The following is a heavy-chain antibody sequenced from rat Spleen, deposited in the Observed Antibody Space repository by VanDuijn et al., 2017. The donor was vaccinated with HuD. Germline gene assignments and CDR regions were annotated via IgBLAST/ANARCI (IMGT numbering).Heavy chain of an antibody. D-gene: IGHD1-11*01. CDR2: ITNTGGST. Sequence: EVQLVESGGGLVQPGRSMSLSCATSGFIFSNYYMVWVRQAPGKGLEWVASITNTGGSTYYPDSVKGRFTISRDNAKSTLYLQMNSLRSEDTATYYCTRSVYYGGYTGFDYWGQGVMVTVSS. J-gene: IGHJ2*01. V-gene: IGHV5-25*01. CDR1: GFIFSNYY. CDR3: TRSVYYGGYTGFDY.